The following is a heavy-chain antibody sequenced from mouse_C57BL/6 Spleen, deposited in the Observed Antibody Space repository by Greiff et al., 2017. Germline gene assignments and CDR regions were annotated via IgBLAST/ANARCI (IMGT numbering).Heavy chain of an antibody. D-gene: IGHD3-3*01. CDR2: IDPANGNT. Sequence: EVQLQESGAELVRPGASVKLSCTASGYTFKNTYMHWVKQRPEQGLEWIGRIDPANGNTKYAPKFQGKATITADTSSNTAYLQLSSLTSEDTAVYYCARPATGGTRAWFAYWGKGTLVTVSA. J-gene: IGHJ3*01. CDR1: GYTFKNTY. V-gene: IGHV14-3*01. CDR3: ARPATGGTRAWFAY.